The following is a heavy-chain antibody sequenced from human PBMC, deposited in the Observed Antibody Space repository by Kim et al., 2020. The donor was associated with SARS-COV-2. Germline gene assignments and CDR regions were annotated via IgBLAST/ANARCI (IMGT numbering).Heavy chain of an antibody. J-gene: IGHJ5*02. CDR2: INHSGST. D-gene: IGHD6-13*01. CDR1: GGSFSGYY. CDR3: ARGLGEKRYSSRYTGNWFDP. Sequence: SETLSLTCAVYGGSFSGYYWSWIRQPPGKGLEWIGEINHSGSTNYNPSLKSRVTISVDTSKNQFSLKLSSVTAADTAVYYCARGLGEKRYSSRYTGNWFDPWGQGTLVTVSS. V-gene: IGHV4-34*01.